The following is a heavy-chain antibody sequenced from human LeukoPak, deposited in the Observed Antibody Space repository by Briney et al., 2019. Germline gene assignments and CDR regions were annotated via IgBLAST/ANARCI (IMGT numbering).Heavy chain of an antibody. CDR2: ISAYNGNT. CDR3: ARDSHYDFWSGYYTGMDV. J-gene: IGHJ6*02. Sequence: ASVKVSCKASGYTFTSYGISWVRQAPGQGLEWMGWISAYNGNTNYAQKLQGRVTMTTDTSTSTAYMELRSLRSDGTAVYYCARDSHYDFWSGYYTGMDVWGQGTTVTVSS. D-gene: IGHD3-3*01. CDR1: GYTFTSYG. V-gene: IGHV1-18*01.